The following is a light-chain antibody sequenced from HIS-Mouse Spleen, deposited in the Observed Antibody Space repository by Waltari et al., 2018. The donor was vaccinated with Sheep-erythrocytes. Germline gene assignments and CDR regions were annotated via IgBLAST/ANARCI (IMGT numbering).Light chain of an antibody. J-gene: IGKJ3*01. CDR1: RSVSSSY. CDR3: QQYGSSPFT. CDR2: GAS. V-gene: IGKV3-20*01. Sequence: EIVLTQSPGTLSLSPGERATLSCRASRSVSSSYLAWYQRKPGQAPRLLIYGASSRATGIPDRFSGSGSGTDFTLTISRLEPEDFAVYYCQQYGSSPFTFGPGTKVDIK.